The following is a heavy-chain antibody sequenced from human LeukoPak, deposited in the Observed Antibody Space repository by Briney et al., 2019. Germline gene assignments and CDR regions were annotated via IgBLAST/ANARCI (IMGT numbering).Heavy chain of an antibody. CDR2: ISYSGST. CDR1: GGSISSSTYY. J-gene: IGHJ4*02. Sequence: SETLSLTCTVSGGSISSSTYYWGWIRQPPGKGLEWIGIISYSGSTHYNPSLKSRVTISVDTSKNQFSLNLRSVAAADTAVYYCAREELWGRGRFDYWGQGTLVTVSS. D-gene: IGHD5-18*01. V-gene: IGHV4-39*02. CDR3: AREELWGRGRFDY.